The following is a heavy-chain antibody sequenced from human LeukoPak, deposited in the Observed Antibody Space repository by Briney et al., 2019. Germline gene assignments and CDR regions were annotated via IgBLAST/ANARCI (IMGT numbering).Heavy chain of an antibody. Sequence: GGSLRLSCAAAVVTFSSYGMNWARQAPWKGLEWVASINHNGNVNYYVDSVKGRFTISRDNAKNSLYLQMSNLRAEDTAVYFCARGGGLDVWGQGATVTVSS. CDR3: ARGGGLDV. V-gene: IGHV3-7*03. CDR2: INHNGNVN. D-gene: IGHD3-16*01. J-gene: IGHJ6*02. CDR1: VVTFSSYG.